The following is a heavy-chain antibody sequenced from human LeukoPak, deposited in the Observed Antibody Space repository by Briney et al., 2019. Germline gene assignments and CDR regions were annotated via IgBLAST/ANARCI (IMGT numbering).Heavy chain of an antibody. Sequence: GGSLRLSCAVSGLTFSRYAMSWVRQAPGKGLEWVSAISESGSGTYYADSVKGRFTISRDNSKDTLSLQMNSLRAEDTAVYYCAKDGRSGYSSSWYRGYWGQGTLVTVSS. CDR3: AKDGRSGYSSSWYRGY. CDR1: GLTFSRYA. D-gene: IGHD6-13*01. V-gene: IGHV3-23*01. CDR2: ISESGSGT. J-gene: IGHJ4*02.